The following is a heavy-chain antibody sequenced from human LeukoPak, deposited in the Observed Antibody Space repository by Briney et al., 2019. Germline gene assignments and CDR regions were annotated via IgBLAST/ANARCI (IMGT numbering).Heavy chain of an antibody. CDR2: ISYDGSNK. CDR1: GFSFSSYA. Sequence: GGSLRLSCAASGFSFSSYAMHWVRQAPGKGLEWVAVISYDGSNKYYADSVKGRFTISRDNSKNTLYLQMNSLRAEDTAVYYCARDTAAAGTPDYFDYWGQGTLVTVSS. V-gene: IGHV3-30-3*01. CDR3: ARDTAAAGTPDYFDY. D-gene: IGHD6-13*01. J-gene: IGHJ4*02.